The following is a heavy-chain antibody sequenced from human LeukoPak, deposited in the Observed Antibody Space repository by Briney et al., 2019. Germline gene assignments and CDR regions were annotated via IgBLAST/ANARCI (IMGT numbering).Heavy chain of an antibody. J-gene: IGHJ4*02. V-gene: IGHV3-73*01. CDR1: GFTFSNAW. CDR3: TRHRPDYGDLDY. D-gene: IGHD4-17*01. Sequence: GGSLRLSCAASGFTFSNAWMSRVRQASGKGLEWVGRIRSKANSYATAYAASVKGRFTISRDDSKNTAYLQMNSLKTEDTAVYYCTRHRPDYGDLDYWGQGTLVTVSS. CDR2: IRSKANSYAT.